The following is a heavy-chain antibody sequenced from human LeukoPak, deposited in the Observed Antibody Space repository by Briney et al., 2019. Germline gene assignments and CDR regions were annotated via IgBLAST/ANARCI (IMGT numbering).Heavy chain of an antibody. CDR2: INHSGST. J-gene: IGHJ3*02. CDR3: ARDPYYYDSSGYYGPSDAFDI. D-gene: IGHD3-22*01. V-gene: IGHV4-34*01. Sequence: LRLSCVASGFTFSDYYMSWIRQPPGKGLEWIGEINHSGSTNYNPSLKSRVTISVDTSKNQFSLKLSSVTAADTAVYYCARDPYYYDSSGYYGPSDAFDIWGQGTMVTVSS. CDR1: GFTFSDYY.